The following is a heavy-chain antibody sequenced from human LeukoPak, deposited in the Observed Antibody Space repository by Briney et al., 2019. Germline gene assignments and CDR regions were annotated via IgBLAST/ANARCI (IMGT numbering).Heavy chain of an antibody. J-gene: IGHJ3*02. V-gene: IGHV4-34*01. CDR1: GGSFSVYY. Sequence: SETLSLTCAVSGGSFSVYYWSWIRQPPGKGLEWIGEINHSGSTNYNPSLKSRVTISVDTSKNQFSLKLSSVTAADTAVYYCASLTRLSGAFDIWGQGTMVTVSS. D-gene: IGHD3-16*02. CDR2: INHSGST. CDR3: ASLTRLSGAFDI.